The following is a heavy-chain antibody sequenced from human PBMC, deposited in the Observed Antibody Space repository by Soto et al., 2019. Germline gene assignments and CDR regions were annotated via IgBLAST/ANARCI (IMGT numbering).Heavy chain of an antibody. CDR1: GFTFSSYG. D-gene: IGHD3-10*01. CDR2: IWYDGSNK. CDR3: ARGRRGSGNYYYYYGMDV. J-gene: IGHJ6*02. Sequence: PGGSLRLSCAASGFTFSSYGMHWVRQAPGKGLEWVAVIWYDGSNKYYADSVKGRFTISRDNSKNTLYLQMNSLRAEDTAVYYCARGRRGSGNYYYYYGMDVWGQGTTVTV. V-gene: IGHV3-33*01.